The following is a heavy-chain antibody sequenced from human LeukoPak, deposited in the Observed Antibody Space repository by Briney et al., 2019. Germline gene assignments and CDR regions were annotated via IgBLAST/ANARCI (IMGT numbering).Heavy chain of an antibody. CDR2: IYTSGST. CDR1: GGSISSGSYY. J-gene: IGHJ4*02. CDR3: ARAIRVVYASRYYFDY. D-gene: IGHD2-8*02. V-gene: IGHV4-61*02. Sequence: PSETLSLTCTVSGGSISSGSYYWSWIRQPAGKGLEWIGRIYTSGSTNYNPSLKSRVTISVDKSKNQFSLKLSSVTAADTAVYYCARAIRVVYASRYYFDYWGQGTLVTVSS.